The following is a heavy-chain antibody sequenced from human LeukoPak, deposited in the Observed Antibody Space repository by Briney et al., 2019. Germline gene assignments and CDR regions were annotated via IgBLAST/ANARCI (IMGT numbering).Heavy chain of an antibody. J-gene: IGHJ5*02. D-gene: IGHD4-17*01. CDR2: KSFDGSHK. CDR1: GITFRSYG. CDR3: AKGARGDTVTSIVGLNWFDP. Sequence: GALRLSCAASGITFRSYGMHWVRQAPGKGLEWVAVKSFDGSHKYYAASVKGRFSISRDNSKNTLYLQMNSLRADDTAVYYCAKGARGDTVTSIVGLNWFDPWGQGTLVTVSS. V-gene: IGHV3-30*18.